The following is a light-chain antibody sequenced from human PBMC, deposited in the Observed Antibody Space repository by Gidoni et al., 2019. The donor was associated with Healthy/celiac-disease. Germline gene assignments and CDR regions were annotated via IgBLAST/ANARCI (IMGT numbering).Light chain of an antibody. J-gene: IGKJ2*01. CDR3: QQYGSSPVT. Sequence: EIVLTQSPGTLSLSPGERATLSCRARQSVSSSYLAWYQQKPGQAPRLLIYGASSRATGIPDRCSGSGSGTDFTLTISRLEPEDFAVYYCQQYGSSPVTFGQGTKLEIK. CDR1: QSVSSSY. CDR2: GAS. V-gene: IGKV3-20*01.